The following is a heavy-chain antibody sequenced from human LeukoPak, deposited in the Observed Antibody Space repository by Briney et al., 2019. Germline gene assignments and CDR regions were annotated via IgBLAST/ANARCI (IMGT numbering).Heavy chain of an antibody. J-gene: IGHJ3*02. V-gene: IGHV1-46*01. CDR2: INPSGGST. CDR1: GYTFTSYY. Sequence: ASVKVSCKASGYTFTSYYMHWVRQAPGQGLEWMGIINPSGGSTSYAQKFQGRVTMTRDMSTSTVYMELSSLRSEDTAVYYCARAARYSGYDLGAFDIWGQGTMVTVSS. D-gene: IGHD5-12*01. CDR3: ARAARYSGYDLGAFDI.